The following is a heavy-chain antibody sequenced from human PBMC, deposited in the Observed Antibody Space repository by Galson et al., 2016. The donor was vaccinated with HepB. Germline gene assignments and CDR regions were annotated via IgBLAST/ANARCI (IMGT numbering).Heavy chain of an antibody. CDR2: IYYSENT. CDR1: GASSSNEDYY. CDR3: ARGPPEGCGCGTCYLGAFDL. V-gene: IGHV4-30-4*01. J-gene: IGHJ3*01. Sequence: TLSLTCTVSGASSSNEDYYWSWIRQPPGKGLEWIGYIYYSENTYYNSALQSRISISIDTSKPQFSLKLSSVPAADTAVYYCARGPPEGCGCGTCYLGAFDLWGQGTLVTVSS. D-gene: IGHD2-21*01.